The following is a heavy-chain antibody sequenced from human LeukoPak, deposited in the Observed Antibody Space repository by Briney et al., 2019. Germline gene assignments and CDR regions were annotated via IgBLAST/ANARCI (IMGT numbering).Heavy chain of an antibody. CDR3: ARLPSYGDSFDH. V-gene: IGHV5-51*01. D-gene: IGHD4-17*01. CDR1: RYSFTSYW. Sequence: GESLKISCKGSRYSFTSYWIGWVRQMPGKGLELMGIIYPGDSDIRYSPSFQGQVTISADKSISTAFLQWSSLRASDTAMYYCARLPSYGDSFDHWGQGTLVTVSS. CDR2: IYPGDSDI. J-gene: IGHJ4*02.